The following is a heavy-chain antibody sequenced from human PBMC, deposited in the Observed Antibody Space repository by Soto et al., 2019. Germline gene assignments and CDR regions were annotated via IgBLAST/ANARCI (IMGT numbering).Heavy chain of an antibody. Sequence: QVQLVQSGAEVKKPGASVKVSCKASGYTFTSYGISWVRQAPGQGLEWMGWISAYNGNTNYAQKHQGRATMTKDTSTSTAYMEQRRHRSDDTAVYYCAKMIVVVISHYYYYYGMDVWGQGTTVTVSS. D-gene: IGHD3-22*01. CDR2: ISAYNGNT. CDR1: GYTFTSYG. J-gene: IGHJ6*02. CDR3: AKMIVVVISHYYYYYGMDV. V-gene: IGHV1-18*01.